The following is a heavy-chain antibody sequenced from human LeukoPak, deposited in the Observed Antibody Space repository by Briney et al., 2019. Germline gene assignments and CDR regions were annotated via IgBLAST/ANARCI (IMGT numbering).Heavy chain of an antibody. CDR2: ISAYNGNT. CDR1: GYTFTSYG. Sequence: ASVKVSCKASGYTFTSYGISWVRQAPGRGLEWMGWISAYNGNTNYAQKLQGRVTMTTDTSTNTAYMELRSLRSDDTAVYYCARDLEDTYDYVWGSPSSGSDYWGQGTLVTVSS. J-gene: IGHJ4*02. V-gene: IGHV1-18*01. D-gene: IGHD3-16*01. CDR3: ARDLEDTYDYVWGSPSSGSDY.